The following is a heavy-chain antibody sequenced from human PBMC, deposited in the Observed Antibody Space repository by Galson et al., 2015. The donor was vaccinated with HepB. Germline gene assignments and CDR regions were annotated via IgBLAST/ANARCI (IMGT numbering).Heavy chain of an antibody. Sequence: SLRLSCAVSGSTFSTYAMSWVRQAPGKGLKWVSSISGNGGSPFYADSVTGRFVISRDNSKNTLYLQMNSLRAGDTAVYYCARGTISDPFWSWGLGTLVTVSS. CDR1: GSTFSTYA. J-gene: IGHJ4*02. CDR2: ISGNGGSP. V-gene: IGHV3-23*01. D-gene: IGHD3-3*01. CDR3: ARGTISDPFWS.